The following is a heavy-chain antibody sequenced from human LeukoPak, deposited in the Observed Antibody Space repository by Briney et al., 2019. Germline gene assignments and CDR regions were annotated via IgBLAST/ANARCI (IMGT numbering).Heavy chain of an antibody. V-gene: IGHV3-48*03. CDR3: ARDPDYGDYGFDY. CDR1: GFTFSSYE. Sequence: GGSLRLSCAASGFTFSSYEMNWVRQAPGKGLEWVSYISSSGSTIYYADSVKGRFTISRDNAKNSLYLQMNSLRGEDTAVYYCARDPDYGDYGFDYWGQGTLVTVSS. J-gene: IGHJ4*02. D-gene: IGHD4-17*01. CDR2: ISSSGSTI.